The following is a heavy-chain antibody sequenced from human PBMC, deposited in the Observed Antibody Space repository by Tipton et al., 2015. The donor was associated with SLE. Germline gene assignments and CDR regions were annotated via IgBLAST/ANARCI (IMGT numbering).Heavy chain of an antibody. J-gene: IGHJ4*02. CDR1: GFTFSTHS. Sequence: SLRLSCAASGFTFSTHSMNWVRQAPGKGLECASAISSSGTFIYYTDSVKGRFTVSRDNAQNSLYLQMNSLRAEDTAVYYCAREGDCIGGTCSYPGASWGQGTLVTVSS. CDR2: ISSSGTFI. V-gene: IGHV3-21*03. CDR3: AREGDCIGGTCSYPGAS. D-gene: IGHD2-15*01.